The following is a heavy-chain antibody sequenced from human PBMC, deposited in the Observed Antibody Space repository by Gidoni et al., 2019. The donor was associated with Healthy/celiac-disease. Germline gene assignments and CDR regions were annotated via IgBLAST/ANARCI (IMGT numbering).Heavy chain of an antibody. CDR1: CGSFSGYY. J-gene: IGHJ3*02. Sequence: QVQLQQWGAGLLKPSETLSLTCAVYCGSFSGYYWSWIRQPPGKGLEWIGEINHSGSTNYNPSLKSRVTISVDTSKNQFSLKLSSVTAADTAVYYCARVDYDFWSGYSDAFDIWGQGTMVTVSS. CDR2: INHSGST. V-gene: IGHV4-34*01. CDR3: ARVDYDFWSGYSDAFDI. D-gene: IGHD3-3*01.